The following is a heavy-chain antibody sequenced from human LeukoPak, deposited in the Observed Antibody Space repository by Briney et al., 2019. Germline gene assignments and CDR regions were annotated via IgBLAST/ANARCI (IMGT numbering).Heavy chain of an antibody. D-gene: IGHD3-3*01. CDR2: ISNDGGRK. Sequence: GGSLRLSCAPSGFTFSRHDMHWVRQAPGKGLEWVAIISNDGGRKYYAHSVEGRFTISRDNSKNTLYLQMDSLRAEDTAVYYCARDRAWNYFDYWGQGTLVTVSS. CDR3: ARDRAWNYFDY. J-gene: IGHJ4*02. CDR1: GFTFSRHD. V-gene: IGHV3-30*03.